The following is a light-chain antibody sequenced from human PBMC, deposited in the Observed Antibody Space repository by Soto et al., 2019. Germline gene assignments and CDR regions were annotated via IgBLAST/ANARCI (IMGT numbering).Light chain of an antibody. V-gene: IGLV1-40*01. CDR3: QSYDSTLSARYV. Sequence: QSVLTQPPSVSGAPGQRVTISCTGSSSNIGANYDVHWYQQRPGTAPKLLIFGNSNRPSGVPDRFSGSKSGTSASLAITGLQAEDEGDYHCQSYDSTLSARYVFGTGTKVTVL. J-gene: IGLJ1*01. CDR1: SSNIGANYD. CDR2: GNS.